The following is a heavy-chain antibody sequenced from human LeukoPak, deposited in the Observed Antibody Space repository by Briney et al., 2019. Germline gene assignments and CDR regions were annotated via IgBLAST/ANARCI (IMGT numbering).Heavy chain of an antibody. CDR2: ISGSSTYI. CDR3: AKTPDY. J-gene: IGHJ4*02. V-gene: IGHV3-21*04. CDR1: GFTFSTYS. Sequence: GGSLRLSCAASGFTFSTYSMNWVRQAPGKGLEWVSSISGSSTYIYDADSLKGRFTISRDNSKNSLYLQMNSLRTEDTALYYCAKTPDYWGQGTLVTVSS.